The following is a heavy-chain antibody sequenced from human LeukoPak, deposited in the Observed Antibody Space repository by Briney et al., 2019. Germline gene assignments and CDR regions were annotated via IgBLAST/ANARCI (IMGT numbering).Heavy chain of an antibody. CDR2: IDPNTGDT. Sequence: ASVKVSCKASGQSLTGYFIHWVRQAPGQGLEWVGRIDPNTGDTIYAQNFQGRVTVTSAASISTAYMELSRLTSDDTAVYFCARLGLHGSGTYYFFDYWGQGTLVTVSS. CDR3: ARLGLHGSGTYYFFDY. J-gene: IGHJ4*02. D-gene: IGHD3-10*01. CDR1: GQSLTGYF. V-gene: IGHV1-2*06.